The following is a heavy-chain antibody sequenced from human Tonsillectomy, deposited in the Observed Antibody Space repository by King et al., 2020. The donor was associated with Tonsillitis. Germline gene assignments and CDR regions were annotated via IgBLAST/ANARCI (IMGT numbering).Heavy chain of an antibody. CDR1: GFTFSDYF. J-gene: IGHJ4*02. CDR3: ATYSFSHSFFES. Sequence: VQLVESGGGLVKPGGSLTLSCVASGFTFSDYFMTWIRQAPGKGLEWISYISSASNTIYYADSVKGRFTLSRDNAKNSLYLQMSSLRAADTAVYYCATYSFSHSFFESWGQGTLVTVSS. V-gene: IGHV3-11*01. D-gene: IGHD4-11*01. CDR2: ISSASNTI.